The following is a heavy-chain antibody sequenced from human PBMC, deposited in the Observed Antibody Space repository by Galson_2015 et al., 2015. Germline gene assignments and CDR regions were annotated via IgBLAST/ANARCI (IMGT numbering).Heavy chain of an antibody. CDR3: ARERLNYYYMDV. J-gene: IGHJ6*03. CDR2: IWYDGSND. V-gene: IGHV3-33*01. Sequence: SLRLSCAASGFTFSSHGMHWVRQAPGKGLEWVAVIWYDGSNDHYADSVKGRLTISRDNSKNTLYLQINSLRAEDTAVYYCARERLNYYYMDVWGKGTTVTVSS. CDR1: GFTFSSHG.